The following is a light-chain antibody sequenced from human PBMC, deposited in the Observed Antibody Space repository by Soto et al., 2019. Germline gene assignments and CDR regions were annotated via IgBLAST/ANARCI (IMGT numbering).Light chain of an antibody. V-gene: IGKV1-39*01. CDR2: AAS. Sequence: DIHMTQSPSSLSASLGDRVTITFRASQSISSYLNWYQQKPGKAPKLLIYAASSLQSGVPSRFSGSGSGTEFTLTISSLQPDDFATYYCQHYNSYSEAFGQGTKVDI. CDR1: QSISSY. J-gene: IGKJ1*01. CDR3: QHYNSYSEA.